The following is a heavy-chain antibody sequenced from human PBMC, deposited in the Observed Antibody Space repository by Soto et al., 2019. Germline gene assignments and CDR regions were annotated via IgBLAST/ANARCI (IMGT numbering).Heavy chain of an antibody. CDR3: ASGFRYGYLLDY. CDR1: GFTFSNFW. CDR2: IKHDGSEK. V-gene: IGHV3-7*01. Sequence: EVQLVESGGGLVQPGGSLRISCAASGFTFSNFWMNWVRQAPGKGLEWVANIKHDGSEKYYVDSVKGRFTISRDNVKNSLYLQMNSLRAEDTAVYYCASGFRYGYLLDYWGQGTLVTVSS. D-gene: IGHD5-18*01. J-gene: IGHJ4*02.